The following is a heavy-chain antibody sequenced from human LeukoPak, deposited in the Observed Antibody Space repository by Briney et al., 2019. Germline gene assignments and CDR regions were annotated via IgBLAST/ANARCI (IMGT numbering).Heavy chain of an antibody. CDR2: IKQDGSEK. CDR1: GITLSVYW. J-gene: IGHJ4*02. V-gene: IGHV3-7*01. Sequence: GGSLTLSCAASGITLSVYWMSWVRQAPGKGLEWVANIKQDGSEKYYRDSVQGRFTISRDNAKNSLYLQMNSLRAEDTAVYYCARSGSGYFDYWGQGSLVTVSS. CDR3: ARSGSGYFDY.